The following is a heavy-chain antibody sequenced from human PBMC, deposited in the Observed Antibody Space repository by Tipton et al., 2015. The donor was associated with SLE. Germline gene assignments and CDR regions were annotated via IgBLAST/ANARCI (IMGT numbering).Heavy chain of an antibody. CDR1: GDSINDYY. CDR3: ARALRYSSGYFDF. V-gene: IGHV4-59*01. Sequence: TLSLTCTVSGDSINDYYWTWIRQSPGKGLEWIAYMYYGGSSDYNPSLRSRVTMSVDTSKNQLSLSLNSVTTADTAMYYCARALRYSSGYFDFWGQGKRVTVSS. CDR2: MYYGGSS. J-gene: IGHJ4*02. D-gene: IGHD3-22*01.